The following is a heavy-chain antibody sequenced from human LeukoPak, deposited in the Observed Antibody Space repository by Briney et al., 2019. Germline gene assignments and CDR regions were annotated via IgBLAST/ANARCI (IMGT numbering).Heavy chain of an antibody. CDR3: ARVAAAGLPDNWFDP. V-gene: IGHV1-2*02. D-gene: IGHD6-13*01. CDR1: GYTFTGYY. Sequence: ASVKVSCKASGYTFTGYYMHWVRQAPGQGLEWMGWINPNSGGTNYAQKSQGRVTMTRDTSISTAYMELSRLRSDDTAVYYCARVAAAGLPDNWFDPWGQGTLVTVSS. CDR2: INPNSGGT. J-gene: IGHJ5*02.